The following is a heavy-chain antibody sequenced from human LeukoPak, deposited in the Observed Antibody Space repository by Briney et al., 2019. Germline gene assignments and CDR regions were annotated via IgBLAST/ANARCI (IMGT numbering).Heavy chain of an antibody. J-gene: IGHJ4*02. CDR2: INPNSGGT. Sequence: GASVKVSCKASGGTFSSYAISWVRQAPGQGLEWMGRINPNSGGTNYAQRFEGRVTMTRDTSISTAYMELSRLRSDDTAVYYCAREMTTLTTPLGYWGQGTLVTVSS. D-gene: IGHD4-17*01. V-gene: IGHV1-2*06. CDR3: AREMTTLTTPLGY. CDR1: GGTFSSYA.